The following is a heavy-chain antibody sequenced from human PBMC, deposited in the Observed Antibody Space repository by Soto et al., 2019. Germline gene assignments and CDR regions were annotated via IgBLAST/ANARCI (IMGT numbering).Heavy chain of an antibody. Sequence: QVQLVESGGGVVQPGRSLRLSCAASGFTFSSYAMHWVRQAPGKGLEWVAVISYDGSNKYYADSVKGRFTISRDNSNNALYLQMDSLRLEDTAVYYCAKDKGKTYFDYWGQGTLVTVSS. CDR2: ISYDGSNK. CDR3: AKDKGKTYFDY. J-gene: IGHJ4*02. CDR1: GFTFSSYA. V-gene: IGHV3-30-3*02.